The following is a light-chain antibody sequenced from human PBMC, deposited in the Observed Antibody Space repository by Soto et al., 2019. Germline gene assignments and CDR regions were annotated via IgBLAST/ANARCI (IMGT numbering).Light chain of an antibody. Sequence: SVLTQPDYVSGSSGQAITIACTGTSSDVGAYRHVFWHPLYPSKDAKLMIYDVRDQISGVSYRLSGSKSAATHSLTISGLQAEDEADYYCSAYTASRSCIFGSGTKVTVL. V-gene: IGLV2-14*01. CDR2: DVR. J-gene: IGLJ1*01. CDR3: SAYTASRSCI. CDR1: SSDVGAYRH.